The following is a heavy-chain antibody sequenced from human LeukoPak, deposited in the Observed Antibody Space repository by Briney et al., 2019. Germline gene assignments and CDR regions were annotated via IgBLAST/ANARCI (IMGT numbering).Heavy chain of an antibody. CDR3: ARALGVLLWFGEPPEYFDY. CDR2: INPNSGGT. Sequence: ASVKVSCKASGYTFTGYYMRWVRQAPGQGLEWMGWINPNSGGTNYAQKFQGRVTMTRDTSISTAYMELSRLRSDDTAVYYCARALGVLLWFGEPPEYFDYWGQGTLVTVSS. V-gene: IGHV1-2*02. J-gene: IGHJ4*02. CDR1: GYTFTGYY. D-gene: IGHD3-10*01.